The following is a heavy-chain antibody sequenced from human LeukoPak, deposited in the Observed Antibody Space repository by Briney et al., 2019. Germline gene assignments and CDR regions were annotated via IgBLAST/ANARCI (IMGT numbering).Heavy chain of an antibody. Sequence: ASVKVSCKASGYTFTNYDINWVRQATGQGLELVGWMNPNSGNTGYAQKFQGRVAMTWNTSISTAYMDLSSLRSEDTALYYCARGLRREQQLLRAFDYWGQGTLVTVSS. D-gene: IGHD6-13*01. V-gene: IGHV1-8*01. CDR3: ARGLRREQQLLRAFDY. J-gene: IGHJ4*02. CDR2: MNPNSGNT. CDR1: GYTFTNYD.